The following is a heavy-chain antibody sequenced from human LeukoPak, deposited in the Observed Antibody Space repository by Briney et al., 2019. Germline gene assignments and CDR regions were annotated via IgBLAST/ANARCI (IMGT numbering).Heavy chain of an antibody. CDR3: ARDRGYCSYTTCYFDC. D-gene: IGHD2-2*01. V-gene: IGHV3-7*01. Sequence: GGSLRLSCAASGFTFSDYWMSWVRQAPGKGLEWVANIKQDGSEKDYVDSVKGRFTISRDNAKNSLYLQMNSLRAEDTAVYYCARDRGYCSYTTCYFDCWAREPWSPSPQ. CDR1: GFTFSDYW. J-gene: IGHJ4*02. CDR2: IKQDGSEK.